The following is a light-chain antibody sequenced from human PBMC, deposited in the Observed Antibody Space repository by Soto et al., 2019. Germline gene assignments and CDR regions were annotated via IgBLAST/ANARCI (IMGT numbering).Light chain of an antibody. V-gene: IGKV3-20*01. CDR2: GAT. J-gene: IGKJ2*01. Sequence: EIVLTQSPGTLSLSPGERATLSCRASQSVSSSYLAWYQQKPGQTPRPLIYGATSRATVIPNRFSGSGSGTDFTFTISRLEPEDFAVYYCQQYGSSPYTFGQGTNLEIK. CDR1: QSVSSSY. CDR3: QQYGSSPYT.